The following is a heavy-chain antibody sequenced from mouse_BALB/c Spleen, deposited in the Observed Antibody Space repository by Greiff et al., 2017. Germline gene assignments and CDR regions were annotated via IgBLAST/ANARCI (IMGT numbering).Heavy chain of an antibody. Sequence: EVMLVESGGGLVKPGGSLKLSCAASGFTFSSYTMSWVRQTPEKRLEWVATISSGGSYTYYPDSVKGRFTISRDNAKNTLYLQMSSLKSEDTAMYYWTRGEAKSLLRPYYFDDWGEGTTLTVSS. CDR1: GFTFSSYT. CDR3: TRGEAKSLLRPYYFDD. CDR2: ISSGGSYT. D-gene: IGHD1-2*01. J-gene: IGHJ2*01. V-gene: IGHV5-6-4*01.